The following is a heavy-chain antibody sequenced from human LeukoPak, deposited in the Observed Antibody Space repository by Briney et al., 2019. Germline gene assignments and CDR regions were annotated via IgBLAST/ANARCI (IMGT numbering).Heavy chain of an antibody. CDR3: AREYGSWSYTGIDY. D-gene: IGHD3-10*01. Sequence: ASAKVSCKASGYTFINYGITWVRQAPGQGLEWMGWISAYNSAYNGNTHYAQKLQGRVTMTTDTSTNTGYKELRSLRSDDTAVYYCAREYGSWSYTGIDYWGQGTLVTVSS. CDR2: ISAYNSAYNGNT. V-gene: IGHV1-18*01. J-gene: IGHJ4*02. CDR1: GYTFINYG.